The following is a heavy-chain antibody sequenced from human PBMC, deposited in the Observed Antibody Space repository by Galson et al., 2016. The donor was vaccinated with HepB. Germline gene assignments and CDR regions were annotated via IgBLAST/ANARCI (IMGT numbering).Heavy chain of an antibody. D-gene: IGHD6-13*01. J-gene: IGHJ6*02. CDR1: RFTFSKYD. V-gene: IGHV3-13*04. CDR3: ARAENIAAGDPLPYYYYGMDV. Sequence: SLRLSCAASRFTFSKYDMHWVRQRTGKGLEWVSTITTAGHTYYSDSVKGRFTISREDAKTSLYLQMHSLTAGETAFYYCARAENIAAGDPLPYYYYGMDVWGQGTPVAVSS. CDR2: ITTAGHT.